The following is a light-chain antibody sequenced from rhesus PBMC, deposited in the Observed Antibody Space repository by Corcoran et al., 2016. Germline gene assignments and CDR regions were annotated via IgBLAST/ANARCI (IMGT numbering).Light chain of an antibody. CDR2: RAS. J-gene: IGKJ1*01. Sequence: IQMTQSPSSLSASVGDRVTITCRASQGISNWLAWYQQKPGSAPGLLIYRASNLETGVPSRFSGSGSGTDFTLTISSLQPEDVATYYCQQYDNSPWTFGQGTKVEIK. V-gene: IGKV1-69*01. CDR3: QQYDNSPWT. CDR1: QGISNW.